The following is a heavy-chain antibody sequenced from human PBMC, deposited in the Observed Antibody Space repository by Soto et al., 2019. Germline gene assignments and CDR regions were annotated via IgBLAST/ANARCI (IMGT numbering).Heavy chain of an antibody. J-gene: IGHJ4*02. CDR2: TRNKANSYTT. D-gene: IGHD5-12*01. CDR1: GFTFSDHY. V-gene: IGHV3-72*01. Sequence: QPGGSLRLSCAASGFTFSDHYMDWVRQAPGKGLEWVGRTRNKANSYTTEYAASVKGRFTISRDDSKNSLYLQMNSLKTEDTAVYYCARVRSGYDFYFDYWGQGTLVTVSS. CDR3: ARVRSGYDFYFDY.